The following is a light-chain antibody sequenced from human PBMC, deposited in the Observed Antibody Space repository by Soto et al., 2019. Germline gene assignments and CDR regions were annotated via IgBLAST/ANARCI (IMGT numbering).Light chain of an antibody. V-gene: IGKV3-11*01. J-gene: IGKJ1*01. CDR1: QSVSSY. CDR3: HQYNNLWT. Sequence: EIVLTQSPATLSLSPGERATLSCRASQSVSSYLAWYQQKPGQAPRLVVYGAYNRATGIPDRFSGSGSGTDFTLTISSLQSEDFGVYYCHQYNNLWTFGQGTKVDI. CDR2: GAY.